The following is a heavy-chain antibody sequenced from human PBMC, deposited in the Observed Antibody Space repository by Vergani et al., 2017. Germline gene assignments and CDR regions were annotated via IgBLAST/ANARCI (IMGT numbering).Heavy chain of an antibody. CDR1: GFTFSSYS. D-gene: IGHD3-9*01. J-gene: IGHJ3*02. CDR3: ARDAPDYDILTGYYRTGAFDI. V-gene: IGHV3-21*01. CDR2: ISSSSSYI. Sequence: EVQLVETGGGLIQPGGSLRLSCAASGFTFSSYSMNWVRQAPGKGLEWVSSISSSSSYIYYADSVKGRFTISRDNAKNSLYLQMNSLRAEDTAVYYCARDAPDYDILTGYYRTGAFDIWGQGTMVTVSS.